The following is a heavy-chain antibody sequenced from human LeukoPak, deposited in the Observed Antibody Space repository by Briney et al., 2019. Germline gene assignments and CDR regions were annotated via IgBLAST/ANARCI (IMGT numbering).Heavy chain of an antibody. D-gene: IGHD6-13*01. CDR2: ITWNSGTI. Sequence: GGSLRLSCAASGFIFDDYAMHWVRQAPGKGLEWVSSITWNSGTIGYADSVKGRFTISRDNAKNSLYLQMNSLSTEDTALYYCAKGYSSSPRSHFDYWGQGTLVTVSS. J-gene: IGHJ4*02. CDR1: GFIFDDYA. V-gene: IGHV3-9*01. CDR3: AKGYSSSPRSHFDY.